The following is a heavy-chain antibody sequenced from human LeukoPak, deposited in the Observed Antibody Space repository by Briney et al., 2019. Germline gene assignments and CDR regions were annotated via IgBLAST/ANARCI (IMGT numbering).Heavy chain of an antibody. J-gene: IGHJ4*02. V-gene: IGHV4-4*07. CDR1: GGSLCVFH. CDR2: LFPSGST. D-gene: IGHD3-10*01. Sequence: LSATPSLTCIVPGGSLCVFHWNWVPPRPGKGLEWIGRLFPSGSTNFNPPLNSRATMSVDMSKNQFSLRLNSVAAADTAVYYCARDPEGRGLFDSWGQGTLVTVSS. CDR3: ARDPEGRGLFDS.